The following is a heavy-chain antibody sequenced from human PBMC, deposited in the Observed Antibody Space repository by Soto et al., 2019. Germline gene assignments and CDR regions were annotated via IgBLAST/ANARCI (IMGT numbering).Heavy chain of an antibody. CDR2: IKQDGSEK. Sequence: GGSLRLSCAASGFTFSSYWMSWVRQAPGKGLEWVANIKQDGSEKYYVDSVKGRFTISRDNAKNSLYLQMNSLRAEDTAVYYCARVILTGYYFDYYYGMDVWGQGTTVTVSS. V-gene: IGHV3-7*01. CDR3: ARVILTGYYFDYYYGMDV. J-gene: IGHJ6*02. CDR1: GFTFSSYW. D-gene: IGHD3-9*01.